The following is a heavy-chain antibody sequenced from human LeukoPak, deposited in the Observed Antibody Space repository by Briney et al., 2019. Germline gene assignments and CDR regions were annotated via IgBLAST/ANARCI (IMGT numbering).Heavy chain of an antibody. V-gene: IGHV3-23*01. Sequence: GGPLELPCAASGFTFSTYPLAWIRRVPGEGLDGVPTIIVSGDSTYYADSVKGRFTISRDNSKNTLYLQMNSLRAEDTAVYYCAKAIDSSSWLYYYYYYMDVWGKGTTVTISS. D-gene: IGHD6-13*01. CDR3: AKAIDSSSWLYYYYYYMDV. CDR2: IIVSGDST. J-gene: IGHJ6*03. CDR1: GFTFSTYP.